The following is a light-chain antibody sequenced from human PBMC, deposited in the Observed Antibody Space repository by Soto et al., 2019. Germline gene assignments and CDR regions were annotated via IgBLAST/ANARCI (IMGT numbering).Light chain of an antibody. V-gene: IGLV2-14*01. Sequence: QSVLTQPASVSGSPGQSITISCTGTSSDVGGYNYVSWYQQHPGKAPKLMIYDVSNRPSGVSNRFSGSKSGNTASLTISGLQAEVEADYYCSSYTSSSIVYVFGTGTKVTVL. J-gene: IGLJ1*01. CDR2: DVS. CDR1: SSDVGGYNY. CDR3: SSYTSSSIVYV.